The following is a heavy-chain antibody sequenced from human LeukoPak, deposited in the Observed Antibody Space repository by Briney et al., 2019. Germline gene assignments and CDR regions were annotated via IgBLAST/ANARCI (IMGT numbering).Heavy chain of an antibody. CDR2: ISTSGSII. V-gene: IGHV3-48*03. Sequence: PGGSLRLSCAVSGFTFRSHEMNWVRQAPGKGLEWISYISTSGSIICYADSVKGRLTISRDNARNSLFLQMGSLKVEDTAVYYCARASYNSDWYFDQWGQGTLVTVSS. CDR3: ARASYNSDWYFDQ. J-gene: IGHJ4*02. CDR1: GFTFRSHE. D-gene: IGHD6-19*01.